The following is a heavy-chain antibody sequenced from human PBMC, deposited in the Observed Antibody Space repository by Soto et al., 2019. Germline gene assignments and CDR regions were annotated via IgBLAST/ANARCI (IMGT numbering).Heavy chain of an antibody. Sequence: SETLSLTCTVSGDSISSYYWSWIRQPPGKGLEWIGYIYYSGSTNYNPSLKSRVTISVDTSKNQFSLKLSSVTAADTAVYYCARLGGQVDYWGQGTLVTVSS. D-gene: IGHD2-15*01. CDR2: IYYSGST. J-gene: IGHJ4*02. CDR3: ARLGGQVDY. CDR1: GDSISSYY. V-gene: IGHV4-59*01.